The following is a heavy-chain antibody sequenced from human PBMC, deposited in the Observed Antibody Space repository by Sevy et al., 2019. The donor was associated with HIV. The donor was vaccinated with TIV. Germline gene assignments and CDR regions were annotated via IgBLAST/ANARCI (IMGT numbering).Heavy chain of an antibody. CDR3: ARGENDDEFFQY. CDR2: TSYDGSHE. D-gene: IGHD1-26*01. CDR1: GFIFSNFA. Sequence: GGSLRLSCTVSGFIFSNFAMHWVRQAPGKGLEWVAVTSYDGSHEYYADSVKGRFIVSRDNSRNILSLEMSSLTRDDTAVYYCARGENDDEFFQYWGQGTLVTVSS. J-gene: IGHJ1*01. V-gene: IGHV3-30*04.